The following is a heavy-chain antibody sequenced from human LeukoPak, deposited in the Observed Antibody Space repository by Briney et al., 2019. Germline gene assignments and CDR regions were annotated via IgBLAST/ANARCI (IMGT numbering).Heavy chain of an antibody. Sequence: GGSLRLSCAASGFTFSSYAMNWVRQVPGKGLEWVGRIKSNTDGGTTDYAAPVKGRFTISRDDSKNTLFLQMNSLKTEDTAVYHCTTPSASRWDDWGQGTLVTVSS. CDR3: TTPSASRWDD. V-gene: IGHV3-15*07. CDR1: GFTFSSYA. J-gene: IGHJ4*02. D-gene: IGHD5-24*01. CDR2: IKSNTDGGTT.